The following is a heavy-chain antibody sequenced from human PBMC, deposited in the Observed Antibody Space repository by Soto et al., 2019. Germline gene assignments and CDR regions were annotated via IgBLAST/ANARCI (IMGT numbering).Heavy chain of an antibody. Sequence: SETLSLTCTVSGGSISSSSYYWGWIRQPPGKGLEWIGSIYYSGGTYYNPSLKSRVTISVDTSKNQFSLKLSSVTAADTAVYYCASPRRLRGYSGYRTFDYWGQGTLVTVSS. CDR1: GGSISSSSYY. V-gene: IGHV4-39*01. CDR3: ASPRRLRGYSGYRTFDY. J-gene: IGHJ4*02. D-gene: IGHD5-12*01. CDR2: IYYSGGT.